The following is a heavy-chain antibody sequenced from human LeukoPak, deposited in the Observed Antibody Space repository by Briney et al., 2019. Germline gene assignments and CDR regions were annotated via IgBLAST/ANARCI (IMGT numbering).Heavy chain of an antibody. CDR3: AKDFGAAAVTGAFDI. D-gene: IGHD6-13*01. CDR2: ISYDGSNK. Sequence: PGGSLRLSCAASGFTFSSYGMHWVRQAPGKGLEWVAVISYDGSNKYYADSVKGRFTISRDNSKNTLYLQMNSLRAEGTAVYYCAKDFGAAAVTGAFDIWGQGTMVTVSS. CDR1: GFTFSSYG. J-gene: IGHJ3*02. V-gene: IGHV3-30*18.